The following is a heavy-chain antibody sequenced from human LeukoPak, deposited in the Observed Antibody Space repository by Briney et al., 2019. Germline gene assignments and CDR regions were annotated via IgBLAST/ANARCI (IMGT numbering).Heavy chain of an antibody. J-gene: IGHJ4*02. CDR2: ISGSSGST. D-gene: IGHD5-18*01. Sequence: GGSLRLSCAASGFTFSSYAMNWVRQLPGKGLEWVSGISGSSGSTYYADSVKGRFTISTDNSKNTLHLQMNSLRAEDTAVYYCARVYNYGFDYWGPGTLVTVSS. CDR1: GFTFSSYA. V-gene: IGHV3-23*01. CDR3: ARVYNYGFDY.